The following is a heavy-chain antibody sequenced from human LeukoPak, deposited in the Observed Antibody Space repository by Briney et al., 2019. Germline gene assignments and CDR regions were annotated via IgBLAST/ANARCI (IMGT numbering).Heavy chain of an antibody. J-gene: IGHJ6*02. V-gene: IGHV1-2*02. CDR2: INPNSGGT. CDR1: GYTFTGYY. CDR3: ARGMIVLMVYARGMDV. D-gene: IGHD2-8*01. Sequence: ASVKVSCKASGYTFTGYYMHWVRQAPGQGLEWMGWINPNSGGTNYAQKFQGRVTMTRDTSINTAYVELSRLRSDDTAVYYCARGMIVLMVYARGMDVWGQGTTVTVSS.